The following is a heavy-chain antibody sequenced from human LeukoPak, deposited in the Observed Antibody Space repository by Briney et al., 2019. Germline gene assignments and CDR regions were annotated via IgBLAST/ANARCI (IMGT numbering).Heavy chain of an antibody. D-gene: IGHD1-26*01. CDR3: ARHGAGSGYSLLYWFDP. CDR1: GVSISSYY. V-gene: IGHV4-59*08. Sequence: SEALSLTCTVSGVSISSYYWSWIRQPPGKGLEWIGYIYYSGSTNYSPSLKSRVTISLDTSKNQFSLKLSSVTAADTAVYYCARHGAGSGYSLLYWFDPWGQGTLVTVSS. J-gene: IGHJ5*02. CDR2: IYYSGST.